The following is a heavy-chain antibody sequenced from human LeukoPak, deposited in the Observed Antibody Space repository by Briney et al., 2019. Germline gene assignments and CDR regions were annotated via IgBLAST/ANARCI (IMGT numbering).Heavy chain of an antibody. Sequence: SVKVSCKASGGTFSSYAISWVRQAPGQGLEWMGGIIPIFGTANYAQKFQGRVTITADESTSTAYMELSSLRSEDTAVYYCASKHYGDYYFDYWGQGTLVTVPS. J-gene: IGHJ4*02. V-gene: IGHV1-69*13. D-gene: IGHD4-17*01. CDR2: IIPIFGTA. CDR3: ASKHYGDYYFDY. CDR1: GGTFSSYA.